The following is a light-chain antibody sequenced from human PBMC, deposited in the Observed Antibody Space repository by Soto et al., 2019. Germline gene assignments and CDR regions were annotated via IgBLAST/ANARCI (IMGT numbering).Light chain of an antibody. CDR3: QQYGSSLLFT. CDR1: QSVSSSY. V-gene: IGKV3-20*01. Sequence: EIVLTQSPGTLSLSPGERATLSCRASQSVSSSYLAWYQQKPGQAPRLLIYGASSRATGIRDRFSGSGSGTDFTLTISRLEPEDFAVYYCQQYGSSLLFTFGPGTKVDIK. J-gene: IGKJ3*01. CDR2: GAS.